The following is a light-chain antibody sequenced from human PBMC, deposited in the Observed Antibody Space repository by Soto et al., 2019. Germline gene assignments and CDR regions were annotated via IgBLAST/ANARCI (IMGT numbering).Light chain of an antibody. Sequence: DIHMTLSPSSVSASVGNRVTITCRASQGISSWLAWYQQKPGKAPKLLIYKASTLKSGVPSRFSGSGSGTEFTLTISSLQTDDFATYYCQHYNSYSEAFGQGTKVDIK. CDR3: QHYNSYSEA. V-gene: IGKV1-5*03. J-gene: IGKJ1*01. CDR1: QGISSW. CDR2: KAS.